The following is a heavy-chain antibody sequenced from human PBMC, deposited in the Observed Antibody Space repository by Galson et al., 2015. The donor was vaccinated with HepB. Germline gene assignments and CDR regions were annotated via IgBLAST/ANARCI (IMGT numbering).Heavy chain of an antibody. J-gene: IGHJ3*01. CDR2: ISADSTT. CDR1: EFTFSSYA. V-gene: IGHV3-23*01. D-gene: IGHD2/OR15-2a*01. CDR3: AKIGVSMLPSSLAFDL. Sequence: SLRLSCAASEFTFSSYAMSWVRQAPGRGLEWVSTISADSTTDYADSVKVRFTISRDNSKTTLYLQVQSLGLEDTAVYYCAKIGVSMLPSSLAFDLWGQGTMPTVSS.